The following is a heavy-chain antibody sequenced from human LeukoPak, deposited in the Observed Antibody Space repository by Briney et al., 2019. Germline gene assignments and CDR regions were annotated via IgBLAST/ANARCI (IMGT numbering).Heavy chain of an antibody. CDR2: ISGYNGHT. CDR1: GYTFTGYY. Sequence: ASVKVSCKASGYTFTGYYMHWVRQAPGQGLEWMGWISGYNGHTSYVQKFQGRVMVTTDRSTNTAYLGLRSLRSDDTAVYYCARVPNPRNTYGYNDKWGQGTLVTVSS. V-gene: IGHV1-18*04. D-gene: IGHD5-18*01. CDR3: ARVPNPRNTYGYNDK. J-gene: IGHJ4*02.